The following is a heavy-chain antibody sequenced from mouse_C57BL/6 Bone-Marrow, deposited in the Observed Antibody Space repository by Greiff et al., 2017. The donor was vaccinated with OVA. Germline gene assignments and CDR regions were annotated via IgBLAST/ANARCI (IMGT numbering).Heavy chain of an antibody. CDR1: GFTFSDFY. Sequence: DVKLVESGGGLVQSGRSLRLSCATSGFTFSDFYMEWVRQAPGKGLEWIAASRNKANDYTTEYSASVKGRFIVSRDTSQSILYLQMNALRAEDTAIYYCARGTTVVAPDWYFDVWGTGTTVTVSS. J-gene: IGHJ1*03. CDR2: SRNKANDYTT. V-gene: IGHV7-1*01. D-gene: IGHD1-1*01. CDR3: ARGTTVVAPDWYFDV.